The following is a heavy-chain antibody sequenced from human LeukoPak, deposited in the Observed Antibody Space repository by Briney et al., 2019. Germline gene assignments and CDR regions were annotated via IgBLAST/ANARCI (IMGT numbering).Heavy chain of an antibody. CDR1: GFTFSSYA. J-gene: IGHJ6*04. CDR3: AKPTEYGDYVTDYYYYGMDV. CDR2: ISGSGGST. V-gene: IGHV3-23*01. D-gene: IGHD4-17*01. Sequence: PGGSLRLSCAASGFTFSSYAMSWVRQAPGKGLEWVSAISGSGGSTYYADSVKGRFTISRDNSKNTLYLQMNSLRAEDTAVYYCAKPTEYGDYVTDYYYYGMDVWGKGTTVTVSS.